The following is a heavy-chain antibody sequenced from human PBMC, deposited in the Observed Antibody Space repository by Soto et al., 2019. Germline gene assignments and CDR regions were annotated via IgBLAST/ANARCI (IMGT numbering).Heavy chain of an antibody. D-gene: IGHD2-8*01. V-gene: IGHV4-30-2*01. CDR1: GGSISSGGYS. Sequence: SETLSLTCAVSGGSISSGGYSWSWIRPPPGKGLEWIGYIYYSGGTYNNPSLKSRVTISVDRPKNQFSLKLSSVTAADTAVYYWARVYGLDLFDYWGQGTLVTVS. CDR3: ARVYGLDLFDY. J-gene: IGHJ4*02. CDR2: IYYSGGT.